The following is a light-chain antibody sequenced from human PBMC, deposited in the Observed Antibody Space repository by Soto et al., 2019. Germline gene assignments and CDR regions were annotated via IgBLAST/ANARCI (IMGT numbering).Light chain of an antibody. CDR1: GSNNY. J-gene: IGLJ3*02. CDR2: EVN. V-gene: IGLV2-14*01. CDR3: SSYTSSYTWV. Sequence: QSVLTQPASVSGSAGQSITISCTGTGSNNYVSWYQQLPGKAPKLVIYEVNNRPSGISNRFSGSKSATTASLTISGLLAEDEADYYCSSYTSSYTWVFGGGTKVTVL.